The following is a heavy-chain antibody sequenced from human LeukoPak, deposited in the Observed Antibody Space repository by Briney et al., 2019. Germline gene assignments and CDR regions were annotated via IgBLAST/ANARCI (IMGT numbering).Heavy chain of an antibody. Sequence: GGSLRLSCAASGFTFSSYGMHWVRQAPGKGLEWVAVISYDGSNKYYADSVKGRFTISRDNSKNTLYLQMNSLRAEDTAVYYCAKTHQYDFWSGFYYYYGMDVWGQGTTVTVSS. J-gene: IGHJ6*02. CDR2: ISYDGSNK. CDR3: AKTHQYDFWSGFYYYYGMDV. V-gene: IGHV3-30*18. D-gene: IGHD3-3*01. CDR1: GFTFSSYG.